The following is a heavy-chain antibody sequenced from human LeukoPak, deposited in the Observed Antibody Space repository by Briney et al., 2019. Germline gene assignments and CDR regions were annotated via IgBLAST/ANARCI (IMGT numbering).Heavy chain of an antibody. CDR3: VGEGRQLALFDY. CDR2: ITSDSSVI. CDR1: GLTFSTYS. V-gene: IGHV3-48*01. D-gene: IGHD6-6*01. J-gene: IGHJ4*02. Sequence: GGSLRLPCAASGLTFSTYSMNWVRQAPGKGLDWVAYITSDSSVIYYADSVKGRFTISRDNAKESLYLQMNSLRVEDTAVYYCVGEGRQLALFDYWGQGTLVTVSS.